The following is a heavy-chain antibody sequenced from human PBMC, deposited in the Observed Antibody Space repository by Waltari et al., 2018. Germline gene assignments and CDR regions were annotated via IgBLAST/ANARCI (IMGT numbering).Heavy chain of an antibody. V-gene: IGHV3-23*01. Sequence: EVPLLESGGGLVQPGGSLRLCCAASGFIFSTYVMNWVRQAPGEGLEWVSSISDAGGIINYADSVKGRFTISRDNSKNTLYLQMNSLRAEDTAVYYCARGSGVDYWGQGTLVTISS. J-gene: IGHJ4*02. CDR3: ARGSGVDY. D-gene: IGHD7-27*01. CDR2: ISDAGGII. CDR1: GFIFSTYV.